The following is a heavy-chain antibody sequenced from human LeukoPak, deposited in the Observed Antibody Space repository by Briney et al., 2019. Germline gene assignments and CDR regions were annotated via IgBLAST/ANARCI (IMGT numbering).Heavy chain of an antibody. D-gene: IGHD4-17*01. J-gene: IGHJ4*02. CDR1: GVTFSSDW. CDR2: INTDGSST. CDR3: ARGHTAVTRHFDF. Sequence: GSLRLSCAASGVTFSSDWMHWVRQAPGKGLVWVSRINTDGSSTSYADSVKGRFTISRDNAKNTLYLQMNSLRAEDTAVYYCARGHTAVTRHFDFWGQGTLVTVSS. V-gene: IGHV3-74*01.